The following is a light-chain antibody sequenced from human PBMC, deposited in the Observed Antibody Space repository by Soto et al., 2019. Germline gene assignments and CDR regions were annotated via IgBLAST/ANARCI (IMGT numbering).Light chain of an antibody. Sequence: DIQMTQSPSTLSASVGDRVTITCRASQTISTWLAWYQQKSGKAPKLLIYDASILKSGVPSRFSGSGSGTEFTLTISSLQPDDFATYYCQQYHSYSGTFGQGNKVEIK. CDR2: DAS. CDR1: QTISTW. CDR3: QQYHSYSGT. V-gene: IGKV1-5*01. J-gene: IGKJ1*01.